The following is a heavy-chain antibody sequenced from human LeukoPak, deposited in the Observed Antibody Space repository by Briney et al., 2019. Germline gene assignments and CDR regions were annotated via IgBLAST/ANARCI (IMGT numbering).Heavy chain of an antibody. CDR3: ARRFDFWSGYDY. J-gene: IGHJ4*02. Sequence: SQTLSLTCTVSGGSISSGDYYWSWIRQPPGKGLEWIGYIYYSGSTYYNPSLKSRVTISVDTSKNQFSLKLSSVTAADTAVYYCARRFDFWSGYDYWGQGTLVTVSS. D-gene: IGHD3-3*01. CDR1: GGSISSGDYY. V-gene: IGHV4-30-4*08. CDR2: IYYSGST.